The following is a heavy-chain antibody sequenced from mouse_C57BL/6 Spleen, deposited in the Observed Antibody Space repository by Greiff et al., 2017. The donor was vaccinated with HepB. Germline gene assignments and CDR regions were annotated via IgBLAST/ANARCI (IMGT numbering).Heavy chain of an antibody. D-gene: IGHD1-1*01. Sequence: EVKVEESGGGLVQPGGSMKLSCVASGFTFSNYWMNWVRQSPEKGLEWVAQISSTSDNYETHYAESVKGTFTISRNDSKTGVYLQMNNLSAEDTGIYYCTRGTTVQGYFDVWGTGTTVTVSS. CDR3: TRGTTVQGYFDV. V-gene: IGHV6-3*01. CDR2: ISSTSDNYET. J-gene: IGHJ1*03. CDR1: GFTFSNYW.